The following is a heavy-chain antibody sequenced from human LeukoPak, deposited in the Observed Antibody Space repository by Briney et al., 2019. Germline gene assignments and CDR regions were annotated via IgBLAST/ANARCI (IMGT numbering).Heavy chain of an antibody. J-gene: IGHJ4*02. CDR1: GGSFSGYY. CDR3: ASSSGL. D-gene: IGHD3-22*01. CDR2: INHSGST. V-gene: IGHV4-34*01. Sequence: ESSETLSLTCAVYGGSFSGYYWSWIRQPPGKGLEWIGEINHSGSTNYNPSLKSRVTISVDTSKNQFSLKLSSVTAADTAVYYCASSSGLRGQGTLVTVSS.